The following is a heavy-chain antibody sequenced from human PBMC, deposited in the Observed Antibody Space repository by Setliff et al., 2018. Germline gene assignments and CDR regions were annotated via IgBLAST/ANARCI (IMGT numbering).Heavy chain of an antibody. D-gene: IGHD6-19*01. Sequence: ASVKVSCKVSGYTLAELSMHWVRQAPGKGLEWMGGFDPEDGETIYAQKFQGRVTMTEDTSTDTAYMELSSLRSEDTAVYYCATDKMAVAGTWFDPWGQGTLVTVSS. J-gene: IGHJ5*02. V-gene: IGHV1-24*01. CDR3: ATDKMAVAGTWFDP. CDR1: GYTLAELS. CDR2: FDPEDGET.